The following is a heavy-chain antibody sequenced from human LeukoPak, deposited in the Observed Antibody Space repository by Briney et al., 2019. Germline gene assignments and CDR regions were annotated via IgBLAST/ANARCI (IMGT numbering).Heavy chain of an antibody. J-gene: IGHJ4*02. Sequence: SETLSLTRTVSGGSISSYYWSWIRQPPGKGLEWIGYIYYSGSTNYNPSLKSRVTISVDTSKNQFSLKLSSVTAADTAVYYCARTRYSSSWYYFDYWGQGTLVTVSS. D-gene: IGHD6-13*01. V-gene: IGHV4-59*01. CDR2: IYYSGST. CDR1: GGSISSYY. CDR3: ARTRYSSSWYYFDY.